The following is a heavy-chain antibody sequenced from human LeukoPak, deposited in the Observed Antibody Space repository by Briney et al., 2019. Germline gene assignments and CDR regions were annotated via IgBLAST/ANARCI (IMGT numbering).Heavy chain of an antibody. D-gene: IGHD2-15*01. CDR2: ISYDGSNK. CDR3: ARDFLGYCSGGSCQRSYFFDY. Sequence: PGGSLRLSCAASGFTFSSYGMHWVRQAPGKGLEWVAVISYDGSNKYYADSVKGRFTISRDNSKNTLYLQMNSLRAEDTAVYYCARDFLGYCSGGSCQRSYFFDYWGQGTLVTVSS. J-gene: IGHJ4*02. CDR1: GFTFSSYG. V-gene: IGHV3-30*03.